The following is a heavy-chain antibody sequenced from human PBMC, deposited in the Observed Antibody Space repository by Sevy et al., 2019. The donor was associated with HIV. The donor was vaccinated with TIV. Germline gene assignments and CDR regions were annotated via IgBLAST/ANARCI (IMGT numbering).Heavy chain of an antibody. J-gene: IGHJ4*02. Sequence: SETLSLTCTVSGGSISTYYWNWIRQPPGKGLEWIGYIYYSGNTNYNPSLTSRVSMSVDTSKNHFSLKLSSVTAADTDMYYCARGGPNQQQLDYFDYWGQGTLVTVSS. D-gene: IGHD1-1*01. V-gene: IGHV4-59*01. CDR1: GGSISTYY. CDR3: ARGGPNQQQLDYFDY. CDR2: IYYSGNT.